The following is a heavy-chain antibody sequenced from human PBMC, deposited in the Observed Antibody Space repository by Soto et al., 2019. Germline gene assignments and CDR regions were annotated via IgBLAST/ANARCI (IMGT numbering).Heavy chain of an antibody. J-gene: IGHJ3*02. CDR2: IIPILGIA. Sequence: QVQLVQSGAEVKKPGSSVKVSCKASGGTFSSYTISWVRQAPGQGLEWMGRIIPILGIANYAQKFQGRVTITADKSTSTAYMELSSLRSEDTAVYYCARDIVVVVANRWGVGAFDIWGQGTMVTVSS. D-gene: IGHD2-15*01. CDR1: GGTFSSYT. CDR3: ARDIVVVVANRWGVGAFDI. V-gene: IGHV1-69*08.